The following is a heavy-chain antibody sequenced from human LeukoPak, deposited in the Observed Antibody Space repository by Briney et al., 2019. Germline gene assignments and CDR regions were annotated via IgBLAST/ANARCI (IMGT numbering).Heavy chain of an antibody. CDR2: MYPNSGNT. CDR3: ARKRIGTSTLLY. D-gene: IGHD1-7*01. V-gene: IGHV1-8*01. CDR1: GYNFTSFD. Sequence: ASVKVFCKASGYNFTSFDVNWVRRATGQGLEWMGWMYPNSGNTYYAQKFQGRVTMTRNTSISTAYMELSSLRSEDTALYYCARKRIGTSTLLYWGQGTLVTVSS. J-gene: IGHJ4*02.